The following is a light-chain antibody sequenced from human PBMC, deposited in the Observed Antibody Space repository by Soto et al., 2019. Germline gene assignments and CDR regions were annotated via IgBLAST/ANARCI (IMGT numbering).Light chain of an antibody. CDR3: QHYNKWPLT. Sequence: EIVMTQSPATLSLSPGEKATLSCRASQIVSNNLAWYQQKPGQAPRLLIYFASTRATGIPARFSGSGSGTEFTLTISSLQSEDSATYYCQHYNKWPLTFGGGTKVETK. CDR1: QIVSNN. CDR2: FAS. V-gene: IGKV3-15*01. J-gene: IGKJ4*01.